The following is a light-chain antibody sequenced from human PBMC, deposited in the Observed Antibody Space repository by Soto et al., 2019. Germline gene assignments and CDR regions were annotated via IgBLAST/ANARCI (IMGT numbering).Light chain of an antibody. Sequence: QSALTQPPSASGSPGQSVTFSCTGTSSDVGGYNYVSWYQQHPGRAPKLIIYEVNKRPSGVPDRFSGSKSGNTASLTVSGLQAEDEADYYCTSYAGSNNWVFGGGTKVTVL. J-gene: IGLJ3*02. CDR1: SSDVGGYNY. CDR3: TSYAGSNNWV. V-gene: IGLV2-8*01. CDR2: EVN.